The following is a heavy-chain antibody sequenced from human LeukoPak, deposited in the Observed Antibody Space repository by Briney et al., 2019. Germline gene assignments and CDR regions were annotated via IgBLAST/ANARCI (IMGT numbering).Heavy chain of an antibody. J-gene: IGHJ4*02. CDR3: ASPRRPHYGSKDY. CDR1: GLTFTNFK. Sequence: PGGSLRLSCAVSGLTFTNFKMNWVRQAPGKGLEWVSYISGSGRTTFYADSVKGRFTISRDNAKNSLYLQMNSLRAEDTAVYYCASPRRPHYGSKDYWGQGTLVTVSS. V-gene: IGHV3-48*03. D-gene: IGHD3-10*01. CDR2: ISGSGRTT.